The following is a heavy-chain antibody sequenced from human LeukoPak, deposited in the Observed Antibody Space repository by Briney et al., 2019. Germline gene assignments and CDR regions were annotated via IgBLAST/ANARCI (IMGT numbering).Heavy chain of an antibody. Sequence: GGSLRLSCAASGFTSSSYARSWVRQAPGKGLEWVSAISGSCGSTYYADSVKGRFTISRDNSKNTLYLQMNSLRAEDTAVYYCAKDFGPTYYDFWSGPYYFDYWGQGTLVTVSS. CDR2: ISGSCGST. V-gene: IGHV3-23*01. CDR1: GFTSSSYA. D-gene: IGHD3-3*01. CDR3: AKDFGPTYYDFWSGPYYFDY. J-gene: IGHJ4*02.